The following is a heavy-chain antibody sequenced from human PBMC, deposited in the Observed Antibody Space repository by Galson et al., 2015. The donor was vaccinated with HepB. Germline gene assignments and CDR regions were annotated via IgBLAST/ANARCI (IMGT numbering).Heavy chain of an antibody. CDR1: GFTVSRNY. CDR3: AMRHKDHYSSSWYVYFQH. Sequence: SLRLSCAASGFTVSRNYMSWVRQAPGKGLEWVSVIYSGGSTYYADSVKGRFTISRDNSKNTLYLQMNSLRAEDTAVYYCAMRHKDHYSSSWYVYFQHWGQGTLVTVSS. D-gene: IGHD6-13*01. V-gene: IGHV3-66*01. J-gene: IGHJ1*01. CDR2: IYSGGST.